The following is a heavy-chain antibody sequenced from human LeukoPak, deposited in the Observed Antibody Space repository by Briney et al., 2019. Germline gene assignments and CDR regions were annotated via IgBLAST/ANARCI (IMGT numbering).Heavy chain of an antibody. CDR3: AREVVGATFD. CDR1: GGSISSSSYY. Sequence: PSETLSLTCTVSGGSISSSSYYWGWIRQPPGKGLEWIGSIYYSGSTYYSPSLKSRVTISVDTSKNQFSLRLSSVTAADTAVYYCAREVVGATFDWGQGTLATVSS. D-gene: IGHD1-26*01. V-gene: IGHV4-39*07. J-gene: IGHJ4*02. CDR2: IYYSGST.